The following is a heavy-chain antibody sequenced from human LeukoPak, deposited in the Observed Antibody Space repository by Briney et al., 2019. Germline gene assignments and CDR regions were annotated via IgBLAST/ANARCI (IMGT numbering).Heavy chain of an antibody. V-gene: IGHV1-58*02. Sequence: GTSVKVSCKASGFTFTTSAMQWVRQARGQRLEWIGWIVVASGNTNYAQKLQGRVTMTTDTSTSTAYMELRSLRSDDTAVYYCARARPDILTGYYPPDYWGQGTLVTVSS. CDR3: ARARPDILTGYYPPDY. J-gene: IGHJ4*02. CDR2: IVVASGNT. D-gene: IGHD3-9*01. CDR1: GFTFTTSA.